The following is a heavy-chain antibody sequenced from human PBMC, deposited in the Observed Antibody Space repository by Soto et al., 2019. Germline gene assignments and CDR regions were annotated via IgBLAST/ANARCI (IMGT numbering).Heavy chain of an antibody. D-gene: IGHD6-19*01. J-gene: IGHJ4*02. V-gene: IGHV1-18*04. Sequence: QVQRVQSGAEVKKPGASVKVSCKASGYTFTSYGISWVRQAPGQGLEWMGWISAYNGNTNYAQKFQGWVTMTRDTSISTAYMELGRLRSDDTAVYYCARGNSSGWYPYDFDYWGQGTLVTVSS. CDR3: ARGNSSGWYPYDFDY. CDR2: ISAYNGNT. CDR1: GYTFTSYG.